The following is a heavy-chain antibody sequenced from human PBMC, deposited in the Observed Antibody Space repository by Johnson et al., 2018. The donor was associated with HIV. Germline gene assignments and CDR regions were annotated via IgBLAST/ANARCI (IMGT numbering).Heavy chain of an antibody. Sequence: VQLVESGGGVVQPGRSLRLSCAASGFTVNTNYMSWVRQAPGKGLEWVPVIYSAGSSYYADSVKVRFTIPRDNSKNTLFLQMKSLRAEDTAVYYCASDGGSYPGGAFDIWGQGTMVTVSS. CDR3: ASDGGSYPGGAFDI. CDR1: GFTVNTNY. CDR2: IYSAGSS. V-gene: IGHV3-66*01. J-gene: IGHJ3*02. D-gene: IGHD1-26*01.